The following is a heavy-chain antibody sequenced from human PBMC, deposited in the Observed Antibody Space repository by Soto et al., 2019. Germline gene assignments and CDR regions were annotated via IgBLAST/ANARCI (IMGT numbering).Heavy chain of an antibody. D-gene: IGHD6-19*01. J-gene: IGHJ5*02. CDR3: AREGIAVAGSWFDP. Sequence: SETLSLTCAVSGGSISSSNWWSWVRQPPGKGLEWIGEIYHSGSTNYNPSLKSRVTISVDKSKNQFSLKLSSVTAADTAVYYCAREGIAVAGSWFDPWGQGTLVTVSS. CDR2: IYHSGST. V-gene: IGHV4-4*02. CDR1: GGSISSSNW.